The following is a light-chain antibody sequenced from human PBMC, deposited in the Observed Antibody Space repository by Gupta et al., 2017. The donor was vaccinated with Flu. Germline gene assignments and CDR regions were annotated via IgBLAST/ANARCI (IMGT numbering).Light chain of an antibody. CDR1: SSDVGGYNY. CDR3: SSDAGSNTLV. V-gene: IGLV2-8*01. CDR2: EVT. J-gene: IGLJ3*02. Sequence: QSALTQPPSASESPGQSVTIPCTGTSSDVGGYNYVSWYQQHPGKAPKLMIYEVTKRPSGVPGRFSGSKSGNTASLTVSGLQAEEETDYYCSSDAGSNTLVFGGGTKLTVL.